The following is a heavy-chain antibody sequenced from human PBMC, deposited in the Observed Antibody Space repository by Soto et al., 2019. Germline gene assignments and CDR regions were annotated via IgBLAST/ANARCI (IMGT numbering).Heavy chain of an antibody. CDR1: GFTFSSFG. D-gene: IGHD3-3*01. CDR2: IWYDGSKK. CDR3: ARHASSYSLWTGYYPSRNGMDV. J-gene: IGHJ6*02. V-gene: IGHV3-33*01. Sequence: QVQVVESGGGVVQPGRSLRLSCAASGFTFSSFGMHWGRQAPGKGLEWVSLIWYDGSKKSYGDSVKGRFTISRDNSRNTVYLQMNSLRADDTAVYYCARHASSYSLWTGYYPSRNGMDVWVQGTTVTVSS.